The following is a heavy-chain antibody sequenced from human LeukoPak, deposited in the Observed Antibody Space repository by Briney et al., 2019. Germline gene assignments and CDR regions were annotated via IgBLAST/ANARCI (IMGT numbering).Heavy chain of an antibody. D-gene: IGHD2-15*01. J-gene: IGHJ5*02. CDR1: GYTFTGYY. V-gene: IGHV1-2*02. CDR3: ARAGAVVDNWFDP. Sequence: GGSVKVSCKASGYTFTGYYMHWVRQAPGQGLEWMGWINPKSGGTNYAEKFQGRVTMTRDTSISTACMEVIRLRSDDTAVYYCARAGAVVDNWFDPWGQGTLVTVSS. CDR2: INPKSGGT.